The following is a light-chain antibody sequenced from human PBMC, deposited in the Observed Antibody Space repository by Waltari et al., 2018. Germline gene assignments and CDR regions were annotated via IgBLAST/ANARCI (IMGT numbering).Light chain of an antibody. V-gene: IGLV2-23*02. CDR3: CSYAGSAISV. Sequence: QSALTQTAPVSGSPGQSITISCPGTSSDVGSYNLFSWYQQHPGKAPTLIIYDVNKRPSGVSNRFSGSKSGNTASLTISGLQAADEADYYCCSYAGSAISVFGGGTRLTVL. CDR1: SSDVGSYNL. CDR2: DVN. J-gene: IGLJ3*02.